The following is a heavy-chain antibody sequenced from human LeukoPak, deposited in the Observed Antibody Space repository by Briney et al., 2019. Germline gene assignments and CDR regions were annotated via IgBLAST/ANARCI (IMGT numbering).Heavy chain of an antibody. D-gene: IGHD5-12*01. CDR3: ARSIGGYSGYGYFDY. Sequence: ASVNVSCKASGYTFTGYYMHWVRQAPAQGLEWMGWINPNSGGTNYAQKFQGRVTMTRHTSISTAYMELSRLRSDDTAVYYCARSIGGYSGYGYFDYGGQGTLVTVSS. V-gene: IGHV1-2*02. CDR2: INPNSGGT. CDR1: GYTFTGYY. J-gene: IGHJ4*02.